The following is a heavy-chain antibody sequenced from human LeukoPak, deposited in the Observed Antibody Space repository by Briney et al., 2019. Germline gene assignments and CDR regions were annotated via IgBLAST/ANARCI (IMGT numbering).Heavy chain of an antibody. Sequence: PGGSLTLSCAASGFTFSSYAMSWGRHAPGKGLEWVSAISGSGGSTYYADSVKGRFTISRDNSKNTLYPQMNSLRAEDTVVYYCAKDFLLEWLFFMDVWGKGTTVTVSS. CDR1: GFTFSSYA. CDR3: AKDFLLEWLFFMDV. D-gene: IGHD3-3*01. CDR2: ISGSGGST. V-gene: IGHV3-23*01. J-gene: IGHJ6*03.